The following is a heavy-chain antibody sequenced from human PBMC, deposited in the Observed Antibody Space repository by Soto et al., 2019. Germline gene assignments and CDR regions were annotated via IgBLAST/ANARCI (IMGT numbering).Heavy chain of an antibody. D-gene: IGHD5-18*01. CDR3: ARDLGYNYGVYYGMEV. V-gene: IGHV1-69*01. CDR1: GGTFSSYG. J-gene: IGHJ6*02. Sequence: QVQLVQSGAEVKKPGSSVQVSCKASGGTFSSYGLSWVRQAPGQGLEWMGGIIPIFGTTNYAQKFQGRVTITADESTSTAYMELSSLRSEDTAVYYCARDLGYNYGVYYGMEVWGQGTTVTVSS. CDR2: IIPIFGTT.